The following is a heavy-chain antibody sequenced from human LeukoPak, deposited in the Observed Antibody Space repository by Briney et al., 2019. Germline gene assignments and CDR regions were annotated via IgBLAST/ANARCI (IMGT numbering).Heavy chain of an antibody. CDR2: ISSSSSSI. D-gene: IGHD2-2*01. J-gene: IGHJ3*02. V-gene: IGHV3-21*01. CDR3: ASLDIGYSTSSNAFDI. Sequence: PGGSLRLSCAASGFTFSTTRMNWVRQAPGKGLEWVSSISSSSSSIYYADYLKGRFTISRDNAKNSLYLQMNSLRAEDTAVYYCASLDIGYSTSSNAFDIWGQGTVVTVSS. CDR1: GFTFSTTR.